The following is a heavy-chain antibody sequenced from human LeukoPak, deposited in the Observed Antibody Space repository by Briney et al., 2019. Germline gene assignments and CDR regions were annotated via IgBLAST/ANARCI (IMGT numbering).Heavy chain of an antibody. J-gene: IGHJ4*02. CDR1: GYSISSGYY. CDR2: IYHSGST. Sequence: TSETLSLTCTVSGYSISSGYYWGWIRQPPGKGLEWIGSIYHSGSTYYNPSLKSRVTISVDTSKNQFSLKLNSVTAADTAVYYCARAGRSGYSSSWYNPYWGQGTLVTVSS. CDR3: ARAGRSGYSSSWYNPY. V-gene: IGHV4-38-2*02. D-gene: IGHD6-13*01.